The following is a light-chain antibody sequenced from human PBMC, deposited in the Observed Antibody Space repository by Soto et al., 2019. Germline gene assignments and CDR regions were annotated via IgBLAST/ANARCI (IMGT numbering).Light chain of an antibody. J-gene: IGKJ4*01. CDR3: HQRSNWPPLT. V-gene: IGKV3-11*01. CDR1: QSVGGY. Sequence: EIVLTQSPATLSLSPGERATISCRASQSVGGYLDWYQQKPGKAPRLLIYDASNRASGIPARFSGSGSGTDFTLTISSLEPEDLAVYYCHQRSNWPPLTFGGGTKVEIK. CDR2: DAS.